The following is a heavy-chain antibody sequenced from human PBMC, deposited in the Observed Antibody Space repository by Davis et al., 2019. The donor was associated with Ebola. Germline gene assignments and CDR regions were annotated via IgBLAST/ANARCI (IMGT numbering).Heavy chain of an antibody. CDR1: GYTFTGYY. V-gene: IGHV1-2*02. CDR3: ARGGSYLTRYYYYYMDV. CDR2: INPSGGT. D-gene: IGHD1-26*01. J-gene: IGHJ6*03. Sequence: ASVKVSCKASGYTFTGYYIHWVRQAPGQGLEWVGRINPSGGTNYAQKFQGRVTMTRDTSISTAYMELSRLRSDDTAVYYCARGGSYLTRYYYYYMDVWGKGTTVTVSS.